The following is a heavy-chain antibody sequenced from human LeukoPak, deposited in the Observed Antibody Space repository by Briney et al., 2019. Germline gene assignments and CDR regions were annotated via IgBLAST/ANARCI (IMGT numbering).Heavy chain of an antibody. CDR1: GFTFSSYA. V-gene: IGHV3-23*01. CDR3: AKDGITIFGVVTTYAFDI. J-gene: IGHJ3*02. D-gene: IGHD3-3*01. CDR2: ISGSGGST. Sequence: PGGALRLSCAASGFTFSSYAMSWVRQAPGKGVEWVSAISGSGGSTYSADSVKGRFTISRHNSKNTLYLQMNRLRAEDTAVYYCAKDGITIFGVVTTYAFDIWGQGTMVTVSS.